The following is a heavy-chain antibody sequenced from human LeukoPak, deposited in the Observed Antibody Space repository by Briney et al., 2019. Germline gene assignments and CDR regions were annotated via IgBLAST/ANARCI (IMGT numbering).Heavy chain of an antibody. CDR2: ISSSGSTI. D-gene: IGHD5-24*01. Sequence: GGSLRLSCAASGFTFSDYYMSWIRQAPGKGLEWVSYISSSGSTIYYADSVKGRFTISRDNAKNSLYLQMNSLRAEDTAVYYCTTFLSGWLQFQSLWGQGTLVTVSS. J-gene: IGHJ4*02. CDR3: TTFLSGWLQFQSL. CDR1: GFTFSDYY. V-gene: IGHV3-11*01.